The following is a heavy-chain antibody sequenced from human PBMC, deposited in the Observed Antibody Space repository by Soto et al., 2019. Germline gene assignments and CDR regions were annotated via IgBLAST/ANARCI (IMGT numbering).Heavy chain of an antibody. CDR3: ANSGSQRGIYYYYDMDV. V-gene: IGHV1-8*01. J-gene: IGHJ6*02. Sequence: GASVKVSCKASGYTFASYDITWVRQATGQGLEWMGWMNPYSGNTGYAQKFQGRLTMTRNISVSTAYMELSSLRSEDTAVYYCANSGSQRGIYYYYDMDVWGQGTTVTVSS. CDR1: GYTFASYD. CDR2: MNPYSGNT. D-gene: IGHD1-26*01.